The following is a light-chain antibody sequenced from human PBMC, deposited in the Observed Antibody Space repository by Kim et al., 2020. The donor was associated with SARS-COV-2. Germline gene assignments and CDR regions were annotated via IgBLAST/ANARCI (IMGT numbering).Light chain of an antibody. CDR1: QNVGIF. CDR3: QQRSNWPIT. J-gene: IGKJ5*01. V-gene: IGKV3-11*01. Sequence: VSPGERAALACRASQNVGIFLAWYQQKPGQAPRLLIYRASTRATGIPARFSGSGSGTDFTLTINSLESEDFAVYYCQQRSNWPITFGQGTRLEIK. CDR2: RAS.